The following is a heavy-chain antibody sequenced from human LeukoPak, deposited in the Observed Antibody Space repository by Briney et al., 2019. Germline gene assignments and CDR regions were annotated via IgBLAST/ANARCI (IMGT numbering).Heavy chain of an antibody. CDR2: IYSGGST. D-gene: IGHD3-9*01. Sequence: GGSLRLSCAAAGFTVSSSYMSWVRQAPGKGLEWVSGIYSGGSTYYADSVKGRFTISRDNSKNTLYLQMNSLRAEDTAVYFFFRQKTAYDILTGSNYYYGMDVWGKGTTVTVSS. CDR3: FRQKTAYDILTGSNYYYGMDV. V-gene: IGHV3-53*01. CDR1: GFTVSSSY. J-gene: IGHJ6*04.